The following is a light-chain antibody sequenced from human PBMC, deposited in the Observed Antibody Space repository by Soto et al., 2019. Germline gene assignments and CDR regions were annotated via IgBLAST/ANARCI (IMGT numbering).Light chain of an antibody. CDR2: DVN. J-gene: IGLJ1*01. Sequence: QSVLTQPASVSGSPGQSITISCTGTSSDVGGYDYVAWYQQHPGKAPKLLIFDVNNRPSGISFRVSGSKSGNTASLTISGLQAEDEADYYCSSYTVSITYVFGTGTKLTVL. CDR3: SSYTVSITYV. V-gene: IGLV2-14*03. CDR1: SSDVGGYDY.